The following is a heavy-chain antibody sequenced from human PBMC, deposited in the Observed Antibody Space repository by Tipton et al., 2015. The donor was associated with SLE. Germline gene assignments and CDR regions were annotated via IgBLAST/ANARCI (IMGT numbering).Heavy chain of an antibody. CDR1: GDSIISNNY. V-gene: IGHV4-4*02. CDR3: ARHGRIAARDWYFDL. D-gene: IGHD6-6*01. J-gene: IGHJ2*01. Sequence: TLSLTCAVSGDSIISNNYWSWVRQPPGKGPEWIGEMWHIGTTNYNPSLKSRVTISVDTSKNQFSLKLSSVTAADTAVYYCARHGRIAARDWYFDLWGRGTLVTVSS. CDR2: MWHIGTT.